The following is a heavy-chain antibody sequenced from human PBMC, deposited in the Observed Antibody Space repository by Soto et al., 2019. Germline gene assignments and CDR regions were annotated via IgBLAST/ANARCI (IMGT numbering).Heavy chain of an antibody. V-gene: IGHV4-38-2*01. D-gene: IGHD5-12*01. CDR1: GYSISSGYY. CDR3: ARQEATSGYFDY. CDR2: IYHSGST. J-gene: IGHJ4*02. Sequence: PSETLSLTCDVSGYSISSGYYWCWIRQPPGKGLEWIGSIYHSGSTYYNPSLKSRVSISLGTSKNQFSLKLSSVTAADTAVYYCARQEATSGYFDYWGQGTLVTVSS.